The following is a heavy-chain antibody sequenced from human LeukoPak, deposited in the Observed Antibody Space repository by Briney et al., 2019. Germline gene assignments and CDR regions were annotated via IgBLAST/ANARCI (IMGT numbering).Heavy chain of an antibody. J-gene: IGHJ5*02. CDR2: IKQDGSEK. Sequence: PGGSLRLSCAASGFTFSSYWISWVRQAPGKGLEWVANIKQDGSEKYYVDSVKGRFTISRDNAKNPLYLQMNILIANATAVHYCARDAVVVVAANGFDPWGQGTLVTVSS. D-gene: IGHD2-15*01. V-gene: IGHV3-7*01. CDR1: GFTFSSYW. CDR3: ARDAVVVVAANGFDP.